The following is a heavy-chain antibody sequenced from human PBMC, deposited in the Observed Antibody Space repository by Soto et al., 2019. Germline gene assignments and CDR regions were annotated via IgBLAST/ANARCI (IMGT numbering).Heavy chain of an antibody. V-gene: IGHV3-72*01. Sequence: GGSLRLSCAASGFTFSDHYMDWVRQAPGKGLEWVGRTRNKANSYTTEYAASVKGRFTISRDDSKNSLYLQMNSLKTEDTAVYYCARDSRLTVTTSKRPTRAYWYYYMDVWGKGTTVTVSS. D-gene: IGHD4-17*01. J-gene: IGHJ6*03. CDR1: GFTFSDHY. CDR3: ARDSRLTVTTSKRPTRAYWYYYMDV. CDR2: TRNKANSYTT.